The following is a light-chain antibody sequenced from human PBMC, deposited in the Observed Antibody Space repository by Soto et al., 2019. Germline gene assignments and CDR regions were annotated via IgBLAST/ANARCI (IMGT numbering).Light chain of an antibody. CDR2: WAS. CDR3: QQYYSSRS. J-gene: IGKJ2*03. CDR1: QSVLYSSNNKSY. V-gene: IGKV4-1*01. Sequence: DIVMTQSPDSLAVSLGERAIINCKSSQSVLYSSNNKSYLAWYQPRPRQPPKWLFYWASTRESGVPDRFSGAGSGTDFTLTISGLQAEDVAVYYCQQYYSSRSFGQGTKLEIK.